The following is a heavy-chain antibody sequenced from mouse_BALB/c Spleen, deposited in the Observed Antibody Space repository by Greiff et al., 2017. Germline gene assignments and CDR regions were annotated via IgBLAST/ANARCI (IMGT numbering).Heavy chain of an antibody. V-gene: IGHV5-12-2*01. CDR3: ARHGREKPYFDY. CDR1: GFTFSSYT. CDR2: ISNGGGST. J-gene: IGHJ2*01. D-gene: IGHD1-1*01. Sequence: EVQGVESGGGLVQPGGSLKLSCAASGFTFSSYTMSWVRQTPEKRLEWVAYISNGGGSTYYPDTVKGRFTISRDNAKNTLYLQMSSLKSEDTAMYYCARHGREKPYFDYWGQGTTLTVSS.